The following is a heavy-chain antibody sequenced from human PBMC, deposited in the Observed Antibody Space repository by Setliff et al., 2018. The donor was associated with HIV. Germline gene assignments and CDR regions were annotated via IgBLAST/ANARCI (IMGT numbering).Heavy chain of an antibody. CDR2: IYYSGTT. CDR1: GDSVSSASYY. J-gene: IGHJ6*03. Sequence: SETLSLTCTVSGDSVSSASYYWSWIRQPPGKGLEWIGYIYYSGTTKYNPSLKSRVTISVDTSKNQFSLKLGSVTAADTAVYYCASEAWTSYRSSSGYYYYYMDVGGKGTTVTVSS. D-gene: IGHD6-6*01. CDR3: ASEAWTSYRSSSGYYYYYMDV. V-gene: IGHV4-61*01.